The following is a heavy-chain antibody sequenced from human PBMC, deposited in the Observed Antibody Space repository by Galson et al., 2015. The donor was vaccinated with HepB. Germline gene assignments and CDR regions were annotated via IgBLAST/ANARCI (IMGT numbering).Heavy chain of an antibody. J-gene: IGHJ6*02. Sequence: SVKVSCKASGGTFSSYAISWVRQAPGRGLEWMGGIIPIFGTANYAQKLQGRVTTTADESTSTAYMELSSLRSEDTAVYYCARQGVPAAISGYYYYGMDVWGQGTTVTVSS. CDR1: GGTFSSYA. CDR2: IIPIFGTA. V-gene: IGHV1-69*13. D-gene: IGHD2-2*02. CDR3: ARQGVPAAISGYYYYGMDV.